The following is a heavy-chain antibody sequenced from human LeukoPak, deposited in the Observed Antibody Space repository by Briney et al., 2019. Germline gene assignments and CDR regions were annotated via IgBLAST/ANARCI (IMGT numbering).Heavy chain of an antibody. D-gene: IGHD3-22*01. J-gene: IGHJ4*02. Sequence: GASVKLSCKASGYTFTSSYMTWVRLGPGQGLEWMGWISGYNGATNYAQKFQGRVTMTTDTSTSTAYMELRSLRSDDTAIYYCARTQDYFDTTRYFDYWGQGTLVTVSS. CDR1: GYTFTSSY. CDR3: ARTQDYFDTTRYFDY. V-gene: IGHV1-18*01. CDR2: ISGYNGAT.